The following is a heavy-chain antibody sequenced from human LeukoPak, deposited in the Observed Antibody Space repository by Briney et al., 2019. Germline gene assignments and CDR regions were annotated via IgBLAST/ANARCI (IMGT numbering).Heavy chain of an antibody. CDR3: ARREQWLVTRGDFDY. J-gene: IGHJ4*02. D-gene: IGHD6-19*01. Sequence: SETLSLTCTVSGGSISSGSYYWSWIRQPAGKGLEWIGRTHTSGSTNYNPSLKSRVTISVDTSKNQFSLKLSSVTAADTAVYYCARREQWLVTRGDFDYWGQGTLVTVSS. CDR1: GGSISSGSYY. CDR2: THTSGST. V-gene: IGHV4-61*02.